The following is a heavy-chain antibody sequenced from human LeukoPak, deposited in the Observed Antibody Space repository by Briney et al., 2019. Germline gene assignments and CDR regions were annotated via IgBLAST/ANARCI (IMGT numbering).Heavy chain of an antibody. V-gene: IGHV1-18*01. D-gene: IGHD3-3*01. J-gene: IGHJ5*02. CDR3: ARITYDFWSGYYMPDDP. Sequence: ASVKVSCKASGYTSTNYGISWVRQAPGQALEWMGWISIYNGNTDYAQKLRGRVTMTTDTSTSTAYMELRSLRSDDTAAYYCARITYDFWSGYYMPDDPWGQGTLVTVSS. CDR2: ISIYNGNT. CDR1: GYTSTNYG.